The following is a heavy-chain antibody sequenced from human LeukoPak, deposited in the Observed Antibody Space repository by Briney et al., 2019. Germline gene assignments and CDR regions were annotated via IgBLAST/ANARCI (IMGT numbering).Heavy chain of an antibody. V-gene: IGHV3-9*01. J-gene: IGHJ4*02. CDR3: ARDTRVN. D-gene: IGHD3-16*02. Sequence: GGSLRLSCAASGFTLEDHAMHWVRQAPGKGLEWVSAISWDSRRIVYADSVKGRFTISRDSSKNTLYLQMNSLRAEDTAVYYCARDTRVNWGQGTLVTVSS. CDR1: GFTLEDHA. CDR2: ISWDSRRI.